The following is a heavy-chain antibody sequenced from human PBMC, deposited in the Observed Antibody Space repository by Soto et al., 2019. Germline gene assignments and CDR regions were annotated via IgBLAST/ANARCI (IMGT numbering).Heavy chain of an antibody. CDR3: ARHPDTAHTTDFDF. J-gene: IGHJ4*02. D-gene: IGHD5-18*01. CDR2: IYPGDSDT. CDR1: GYSFTSHW. Sequence: GESLKISCKGSGYSFTSHWIGWVRQMPGKGLDWMGIIYPGDSDTRYSPYSQGQVTISADKSINTAYLQWSSLKASDTAMYYCARHPDTAHTTDFDFWGQGTLVTVSS. V-gene: IGHV5-51*01.